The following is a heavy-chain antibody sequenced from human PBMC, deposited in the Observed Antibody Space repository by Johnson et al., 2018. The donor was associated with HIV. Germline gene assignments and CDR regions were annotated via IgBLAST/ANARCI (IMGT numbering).Heavy chain of an antibody. CDR3: AKDLAPYRTVVKSRDAFDI. Sequence: QVQLVESGGGVVRPGGSLRLSCAASGFIFSDYYMNWIRQAPGKGLEWVSYITGSGTTIYYADSVRGRFTISRDNSKNTLYLQMNSRRAEDTAVYYCAKDLAPYRTVVKSRDAFDIWGQGTMVTVSS. CDR1: GFIFSDYY. CDR2: ITGSGTTI. J-gene: IGHJ3*02. D-gene: IGHD4-23*01. V-gene: IGHV3-11*04.